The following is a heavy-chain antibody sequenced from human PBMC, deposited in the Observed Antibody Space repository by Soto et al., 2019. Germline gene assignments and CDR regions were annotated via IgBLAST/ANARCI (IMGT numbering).Heavy chain of an antibody. J-gene: IGHJ2*01. Sequence: GGSLRLSCAASGFTFSSYSMNWVRQAPGKGLEWVSSISSSSSYIYYADSVKGRFTISRDNAKNSLYLQMNSLRAEDTAVYYCARDSEYYYGSSGYLRRNWYFDLWGRGTLVTVSS. CDR1: GFTFSSYS. D-gene: IGHD3-22*01. CDR3: ARDSEYYYGSSGYLRRNWYFDL. CDR2: ISSSSSYI. V-gene: IGHV3-21*01.